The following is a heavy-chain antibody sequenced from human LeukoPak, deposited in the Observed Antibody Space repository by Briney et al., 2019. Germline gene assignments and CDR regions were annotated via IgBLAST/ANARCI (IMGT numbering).Heavy chain of an antibody. CDR2: IYYSGST. CDR3: ARDPYLVRGATYYYYYMDV. Sequence: KPSETLSLTCTVSGGSISSSSYYWGWIRQPPGKGLEWIGSIYYSGSTYYNPSLKSRVTISVDTSKNQFSLKLSSVTAADTAVHYCARDPYLVRGATYYYYYMDVWGKGTTVTVSS. V-gene: IGHV4-39*02. J-gene: IGHJ6*03. D-gene: IGHD3-10*01. CDR1: GGSISSSSYY.